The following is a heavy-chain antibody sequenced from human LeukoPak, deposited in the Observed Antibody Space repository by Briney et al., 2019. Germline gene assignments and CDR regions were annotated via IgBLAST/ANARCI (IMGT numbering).Heavy chain of an antibody. CDR1: GFTFSSYA. CDR2: ISGSGGST. Sequence: PGGSLRLSCAASGFTFSSYAMSWVRQAPGKGLEWVSAISGSGGSTYYADSVKGWFTISRDNSKNTLYLQMNSLRAEDTAVYYCAKDGAYYDFWSGYPTHYYYYYMDVWGKGTTVTVSS. J-gene: IGHJ6*03. CDR3: AKDGAYYDFWSGYPTHYYYYYMDV. D-gene: IGHD3-3*01. V-gene: IGHV3-23*01.